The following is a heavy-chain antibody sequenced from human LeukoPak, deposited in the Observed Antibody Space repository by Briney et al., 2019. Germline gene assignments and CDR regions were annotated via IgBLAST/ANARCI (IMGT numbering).Heavy chain of an antibody. J-gene: IGHJ3*02. D-gene: IGHD6-13*01. CDR3: AKGSSSWYSNDAFDI. CDR2: ISGSGGST. CDR1: GFTFSSYA. V-gene: IGHV3-23*01. Sequence: GGSLRLSCAASGFTFSSYAMNWVRQAPGKGLEWVSVISGSGGSTYYADSVKGRFTISRDNSKNTLYLQMNSLRAEDAAVYYCAKGSSSWYSNDAFDIWGQGTMVTVSS.